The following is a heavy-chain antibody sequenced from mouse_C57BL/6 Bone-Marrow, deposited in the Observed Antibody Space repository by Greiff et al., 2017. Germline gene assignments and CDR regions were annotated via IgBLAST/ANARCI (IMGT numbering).Heavy chain of an antibody. D-gene: IGHD1-1*01. J-gene: IGHJ3*01. CDR3: ARRVYYYEDY. V-gene: IGHV1-69*01. CDR2: IDPSDSYT. Sequence: QVQLQQPGAELVLPGASVKLSCKASGYTFTSYWMHWVKQRPGQGLEWIGEIDPSDSYTNYNQKFKGKSTLTVDKSSSTAYMQLSSLTSEDSAFYYCARRVYYYEDYWGQGTLVTVSA. CDR1: GYTFTSYW.